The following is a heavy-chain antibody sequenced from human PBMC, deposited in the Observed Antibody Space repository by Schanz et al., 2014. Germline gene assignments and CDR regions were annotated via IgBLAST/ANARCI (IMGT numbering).Heavy chain of an antibody. J-gene: IGHJ4*02. CDR2: ISGSGGST. D-gene: IGHD3-9*01. CDR1: GFTFTNYA. V-gene: IGHV3-23*04. Sequence: EVQLVESGGGLVKPGGSLRLSCTGSGFTFTNYAMTWVRQAPGKGLEWVSGISGSGGSTYDADSVKGRFTISRDNSKNTLYLQMNSLRAEDTAVYYCAKDHAGSDILTALGNWGQGTLVTVSS. CDR3: AKDHAGSDILTALGN.